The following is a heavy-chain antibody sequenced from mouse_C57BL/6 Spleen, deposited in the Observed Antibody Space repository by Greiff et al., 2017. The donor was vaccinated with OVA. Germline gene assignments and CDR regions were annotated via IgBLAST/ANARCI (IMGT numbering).Heavy chain of an antibody. V-gene: IGHV1-69*01. CDR2: IDPSDSYT. CDR3: ARRDYSKGGDY. Sequence: QVQLQQPGAELVMPGASVKLSCKASGYTFTSYWMHWVKQRPGQGLEWIGEIDPSDSYTNYNQKFKGKSTLTVDKSSSTAYMQLSSLTSEDSAVYYCARRDYSKGGDYWGQGTTRTVSS. CDR1: GYTFTSYW. J-gene: IGHJ2*01. D-gene: IGHD2-5*01.